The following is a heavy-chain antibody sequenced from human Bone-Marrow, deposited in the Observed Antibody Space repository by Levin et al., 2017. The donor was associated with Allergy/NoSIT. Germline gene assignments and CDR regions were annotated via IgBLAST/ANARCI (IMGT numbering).Heavy chain of an antibody. CDR2: IIPIFGTA. V-gene: IGHV1-69*13. CDR3: ARARSPLSGSSDVWSGAEGYFDY. Sequence: SVKVSCKASGGTFSSYAISWVRQAPGQGLEWMGGIIPIFGTANYAQKFQGRVTITADESTSTAYMELSSLRSEDTAVYYCARARSPLSGSSDVWSGAEGYFDYWGQGTLVTVSS. D-gene: IGHD1-26*01. J-gene: IGHJ4*02. CDR1: GGTFSSYA.